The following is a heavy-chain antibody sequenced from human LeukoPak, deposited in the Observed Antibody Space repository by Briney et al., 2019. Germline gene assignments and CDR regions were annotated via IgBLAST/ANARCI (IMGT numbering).Heavy chain of an antibody. D-gene: IGHD3-16*01. V-gene: IGHV4-59*01. J-gene: IGHJ4*02. Sequence: PSETLSLTCTVSGSSISSYYWSWIRQPPGKGLEWIGYFYYSGNTNYNPSLKSRVTISVDTSKNQFSLKLSSVTAADTAVYYCVREGIEGDFDYWGQGTLVTVSS. CDR1: GSSISSYY. CDR2: FYYSGNT. CDR3: VREGIEGDFDY.